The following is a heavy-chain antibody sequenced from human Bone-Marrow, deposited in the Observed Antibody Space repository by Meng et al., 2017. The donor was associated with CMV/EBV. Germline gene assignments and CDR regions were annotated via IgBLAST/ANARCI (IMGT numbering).Heavy chain of an antibody. CDR2: TYYRSKWYN. J-gene: IGHJ5*02. D-gene: IGHD2-15*01. CDR3: ARSPPRSWGYLNWFDT. V-gene: IGHV6-1*01. Sequence: LRLSCAISGDSVSSNSAAWNWIRQSPSRGLEWLGRTYYRSKWYNDYAVSVKSRITINPDTSKNQFSLQLNSVTPEDTAVYYCARSPPRSWGYLNWFDTWGQGTLVTVSS. CDR1: GDSVSSNSAA.